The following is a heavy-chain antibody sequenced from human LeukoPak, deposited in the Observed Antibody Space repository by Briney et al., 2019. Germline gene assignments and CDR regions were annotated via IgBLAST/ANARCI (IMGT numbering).Heavy chain of an antibody. Sequence: SETLSLTCTVSGGSISSSSYYWGWIRQPPGKGLEWIGSIYYSGSTYYNPSLKSRVTISVDRSKNQFSLKLSSVTAADTAVYYCARGWELETDAFDIWGQGTMVTVSS. J-gene: IGHJ3*02. D-gene: IGHD1-26*01. CDR3: ARGWELETDAFDI. V-gene: IGHV4-39*07. CDR2: IYYSGST. CDR1: GGSISSSSYY.